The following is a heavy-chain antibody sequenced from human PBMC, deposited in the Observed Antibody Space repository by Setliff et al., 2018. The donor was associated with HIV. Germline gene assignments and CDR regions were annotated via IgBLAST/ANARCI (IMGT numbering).Heavy chain of an antibody. J-gene: IGHJ4*02. V-gene: IGHV4-34*01. CDR1: GGSLSGYY. Sequence: SETLSLTCAVYGGSLSGYYWSWIRRPPGKGLEWIGEINHSGSTKYNPSLKSRVTISVNTSKNQFSLKLNSVTAADTAVYYCARGTKYPVAGTRGYYFDSWGQGTLVTVSS. CDR2: INHSGST. D-gene: IGHD6-19*01. CDR3: ARGTKYPVAGTRGYYFDS.